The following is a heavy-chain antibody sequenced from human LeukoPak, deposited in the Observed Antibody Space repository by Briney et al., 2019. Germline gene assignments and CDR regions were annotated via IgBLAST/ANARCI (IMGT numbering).Heavy chain of an antibody. J-gene: IGHJ3*02. V-gene: IGHV3-33*01. D-gene: IGHD1-26*01. CDR2: IWYDGSNK. Sequence: GGSLRLSCAASGFTFSSYGMHWVRQAPGKGLEWVAVIWYDGSNKYYADSVKGRFTISRDNSKNTLYLQMNSLRAEDTAVYYCARDSGSGSYFLAFDIWGQGTMVTVSS. CDR3: ARDSGSGSYFLAFDI. CDR1: GFTFSSYG.